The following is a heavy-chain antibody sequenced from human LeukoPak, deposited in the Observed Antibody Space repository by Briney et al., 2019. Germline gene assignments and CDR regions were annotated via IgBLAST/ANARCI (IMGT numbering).Heavy chain of an antibody. D-gene: IGHD2-21*01. CDR1: GGSISSGGYY. CDR2: IYYSGST. CDR3: ARGDYSPGFDP. Sequence: TSGTLSLTCTVSGGSISSGGYYWSWIRQHPGKGLEWIGYIYYSGSTYYNPSLKSRVTISVDTSKNQFSLKLSSVTAADTAVYYCARGDYSPGFDPWGQGTLVTVSS. J-gene: IGHJ5*02. V-gene: IGHV4-31*03.